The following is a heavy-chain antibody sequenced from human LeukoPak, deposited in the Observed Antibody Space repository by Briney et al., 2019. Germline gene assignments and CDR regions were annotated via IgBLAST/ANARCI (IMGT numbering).Heavy chain of an antibody. CDR1: GYTFTGYY. J-gene: IGHJ6*02. CDR2: INPNSGGT. CDR3: ATDLRKIYYYYYGMDV. Sequence: ASVKVSCKASGYTFTGYYMHWVRPAPGQGLEWMGWINPNSGGTNYAQKFQGRVTMTRDTSISTAYMELSRLRSEDTAVYYCATDLRKIYYYYYGMDVWGQGTTVTVSS. V-gene: IGHV1-2*02.